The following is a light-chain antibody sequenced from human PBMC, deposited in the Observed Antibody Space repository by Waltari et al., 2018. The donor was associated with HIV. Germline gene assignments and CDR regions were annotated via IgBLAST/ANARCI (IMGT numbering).Light chain of an antibody. CDR2: GNI. CDR3: QSYDSSLSGWV. Sequence: QSVLTQPPSVSGAPGQRVTIPCTGSSSHIGANYDVHWYQNLPGTAPKLLIYGNIYRPSGVPDRFSASKSVTSASLAITGLQADDEADYYCQSYDSSLSGWVFGGGTKLTV. CDR1: SSHIGANYD. V-gene: IGLV1-40*01. J-gene: IGLJ3*02.